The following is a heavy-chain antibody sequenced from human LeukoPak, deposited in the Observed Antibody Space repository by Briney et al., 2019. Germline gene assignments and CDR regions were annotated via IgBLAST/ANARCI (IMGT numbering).Heavy chain of an antibody. D-gene: IGHD6-19*01. CDR1: GFTFSSYW. J-gene: IGHJ4*02. Sequence: GGSLTLSCAASGFTFSSYWMSWVRQAPGKGLEWVANIKQDGSEKYYVDSVKGRFTMSRDNAKNSLYLQMNSLRAEDTAVYYCAAGGRYSSGWWGYFDYWGQGTLVSVSS. V-gene: IGHV3-7*03. CDR3: AAGGRYSSGWWGYFDY. CDR2: IKQDGSEK.